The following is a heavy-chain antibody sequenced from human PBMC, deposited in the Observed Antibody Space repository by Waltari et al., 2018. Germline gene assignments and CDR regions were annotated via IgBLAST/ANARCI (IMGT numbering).Heavy chain of an antibody. Sequence: EVQLLESGGGLVQPGGSLRLSCAASGFTFSSYAMSWVRQAPGKGLEWVSVIYSGGSTYYADSVKGRFTISRDNSKNTLYLQMNSLRAEDTAVYDCAREGTSHAYGSGANRSNYYYGMDVWGQGTTVTVSS. J-gene: IGHJ6*02. CDR2: IYSGGST. CDR3: AREGTSHAYGSGANRSNYYYGMDV. D-gene: IGHD3-10*01. V-gene: IGHV3-23*03. CDR1: GFTFSSYA.